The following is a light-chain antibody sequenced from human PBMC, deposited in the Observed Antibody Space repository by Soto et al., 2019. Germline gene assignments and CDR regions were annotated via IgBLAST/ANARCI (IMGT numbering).Light chain of an antibody. CDR2: DVT. Sequence: DIQMTQSPSTLSASVGDRVTITCRASQNIDNFLAWYQQKPGKAPKLLIYDVTSLEGGVPSRFSDSRSGTEFTLTITSLQPDDFVAYYCQQYNNYSPWSFGQGTRVDIK. CDR1: QNIDNF. J-gene: IGKJ1*01. CDR3: QQYNNYSPWS. V-gene: IGKV1-5*01.